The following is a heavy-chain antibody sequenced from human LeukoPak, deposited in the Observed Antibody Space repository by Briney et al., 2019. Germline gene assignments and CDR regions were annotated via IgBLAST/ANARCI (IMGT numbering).Heavy chain of an antibody. J-gene: IGHJ3*02. D-gene: IGHD5-12*01. CDR2: IYPDDSDI. CDR1: GCSFTNNW. V-gene: IGHV5-51*01. Sequence: GESLKISCKGSGCSFTNNWIGWVRQMPGKGLEWMGIIYPDDSDITYSPSFQGQVTISADKSISIAYLQWNSLKASDTAMYYCARRSSLSWTFDIWGQGTMVTVSS. CDR3: ARRSSLSWTFDI.